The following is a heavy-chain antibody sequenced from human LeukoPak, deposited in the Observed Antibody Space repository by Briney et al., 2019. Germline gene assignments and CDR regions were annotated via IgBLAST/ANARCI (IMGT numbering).Heavy chain of an antibody. Sequence: GGSLRLSCAASGFTFSSYDMHWVRQATGKGLEWVSAIGTAGDTYYPGSVKGRFTISRENAKNSLYLQMNSLRAGDTAVYYCARGGLGYCSSTSCYIDYWGQGTLVTVSS. CDR2: IGTAGDT. J-gene: IGHJ4*02. CDR1: GFTFSSYD. CDR3: ARGGLGYCSSTSCYIDY. D-gene: IGHD2-2*02. V-gene: IGHV3-13*01.